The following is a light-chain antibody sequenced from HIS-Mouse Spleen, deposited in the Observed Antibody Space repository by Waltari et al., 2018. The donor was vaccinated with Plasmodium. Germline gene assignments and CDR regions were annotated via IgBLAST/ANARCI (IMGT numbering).Light chain of an antibody. CDR3: NSRDSSGNHWV. V-gene: IGLV3-19*01. Sequence: SSSLTQDPAVSVALGQTVRITCHGDRLSSHFATWYQQKPGQAPVLVIYGKNNRPSGIPDRFSGSSSGNTASLTITGAQAEDEADYYCNSRDSSGNHWVFGGGTKLTVL. CDR1: RLSSHF. J-gene: IGLJ3*02. CDR2: GKN.